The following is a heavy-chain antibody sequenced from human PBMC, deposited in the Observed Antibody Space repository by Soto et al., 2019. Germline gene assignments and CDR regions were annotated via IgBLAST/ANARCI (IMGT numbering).Heavy chain of an antibody. D-gene: IGHD3-10*01. V-gene: IGHV3-48*01. CDR3: ARDLPFTPGITKVRGVVGLWDY. J-gene: IGHJ4*02. Sequence: EVQLAESGGGLVQPGGSLRLSCAASGFTFSSYSMNWVRQAPGKGLEWVSYISSSGSTTYNADSVKGRFTISRDNANNSLYLQMNSLRVEDTAVYYCARDLPFTPGITKVRGVVGLWDYWGQGTLVTVSS. CDR1: GFTFSSYS. CDR2: ISSSGSTT.